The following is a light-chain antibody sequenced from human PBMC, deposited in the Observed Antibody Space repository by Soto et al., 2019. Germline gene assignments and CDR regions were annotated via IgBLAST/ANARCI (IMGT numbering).Light chain of an antibody. CDR1: SSDIGAYNS. CDR3: SSYTSSTTWV. Sequence: QSALTQPASVSGSPGQSITISCTGTSSDIGAYNSVSWYQQHPGKAPKLMIYGVSNRPSGVSSRFSGSKSGNTASLTISALQAEDEADYYCSSYTSSTTWVFGGGTKVTVL. CDR2: GVS. V-gene: IGLV2-14*01. J-gene: IGLJ3*02.